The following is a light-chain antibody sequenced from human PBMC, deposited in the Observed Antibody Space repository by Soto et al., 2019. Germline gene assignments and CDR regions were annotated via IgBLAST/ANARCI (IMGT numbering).Light chain of an antibody. CDR3: GTWDSSLSAVV. Sequence: QSVLTQPPSVSAAPGQKVTISCSGSSSNIGNNYVSWYQQLPGTAPKLLIYDNHKRPSGIPDRFSGSKSGTSATLGITGLQIGDEADYYCGTWDSSLSAVVFGGGTKLTVL. J-gene: IGLJ2*01. CDR1: SSNIGNNY. CDR2: DNH. V-gene: IGLV1-51*01.